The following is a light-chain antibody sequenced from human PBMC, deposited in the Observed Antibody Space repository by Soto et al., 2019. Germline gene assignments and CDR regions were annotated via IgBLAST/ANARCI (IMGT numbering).Light chain of an antibody. CDR1: SSDVGGYNY. CDR2: DVS. V-gene: IGLV2-11*01. J-gene: IGLJ3*02. CDR3: CSSVGSYTSV. Sequence: QSALTQPRSVSGSPGQSVTISCTGTSSDVGGYNYVSWYQQHPGKAPKLMIYDVSKRPSGVPDRFSGSKSGNTASLTISGLKADYEADYYCCSSVGSYTSVFGGGTKVTVL.